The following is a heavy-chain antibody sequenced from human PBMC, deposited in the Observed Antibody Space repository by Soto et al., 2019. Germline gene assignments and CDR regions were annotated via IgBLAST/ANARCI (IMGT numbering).Heavy chain of an antibody. D-gene: IGHD5-12*01. Sequence: ASVKVSCKASGYTFTGYYMHWVRQAPGQGLEWMGWINPNSGGTNYAQKFQGWVTMTRDTSISTAYMELSRLRSDDTTVYYCARDVATAGSTLSMDVWGQGTTVTVSS. CDR2: INPNSGGT. J-gene: IGHJ6*02. CDR3: ARDVATAGSTLSMDV. CDR1: GYTFTGYY. V-gene: IGHV1-2*04.